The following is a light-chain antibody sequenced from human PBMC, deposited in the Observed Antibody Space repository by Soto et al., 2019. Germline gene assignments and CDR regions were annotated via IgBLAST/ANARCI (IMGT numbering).Light chain of an antibody. CDR3: QQYKNWPPLT. Sequence: EIVMTQSPATLSVSPGETATLSCRASQSVGSAVAGYQHKPGQAPRLLIVGASIRATGVPGRFSGGGSGTEFTLTISSLQSEDFAVYYCQQYKNWPPLTFGGGTTVEIK. J-gene: IGKJ4*01. CDR1: QSVGSA. CDR2: GAS. V-gene: IGKV3-15*01.